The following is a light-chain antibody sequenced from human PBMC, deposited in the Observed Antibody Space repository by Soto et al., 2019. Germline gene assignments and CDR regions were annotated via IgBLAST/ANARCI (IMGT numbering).Light chain of an antibody. CDR1: QSVSSN. V-gene: IGKV3-15*01. CDR2: GAS. J-gene: IGKJ1*01. CDR3: QQYHNWPRT. Sequence: EIVMTQSPATLSVSPGERATLSCRASQSVSSNLAWYQQKPGQAPRLLIYGASTRATGIPARFSGSGSGTEFTLTISSLQSEDFAVYYCQQYHNWPRTFGPGTKVEIK.